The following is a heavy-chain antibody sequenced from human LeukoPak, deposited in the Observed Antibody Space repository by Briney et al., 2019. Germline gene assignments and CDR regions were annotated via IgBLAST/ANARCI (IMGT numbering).Heavy chain of an antibody. J-gene: IGHJ5*02. CDR2: INHIGNS. CDR1: GASFNGYY. CDR3: ATYQYESSGRQWFDP. Sequence: SETLSLTCTVDGASFNGYYWTWIRQPPGKGLEWIGEINHIGNSNHNPSLKSRVTISIDMSRNQFSLNLKSVTAADTAVYYCATYQYESSGRQWFDPWGQGTPVTVSS. V-gene: IGHV4-34*01. D-gene: IGHD3-22*01.